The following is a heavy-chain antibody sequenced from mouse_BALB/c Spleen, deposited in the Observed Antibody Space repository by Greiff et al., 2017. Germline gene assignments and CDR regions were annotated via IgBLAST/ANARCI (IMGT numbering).Heavy chain of an antibody. CDR1: GFSLTSYG. D-gene: IGHD1-2*01. Sequence: VQGVESGPGLVAPSQSLSITCTVSGFSLTSYGVHWVRQPPGKGLEWLGVIWAGGSTNYNSALMSRLSISKDNSKSQVFLKMNSLQTDDTAMYYCAREPQFITTAIDYWGQGTTLTVSS. CDR3: AREPQFITTAIDY. V-gene: IGHV2-9*02. CDR2: IWAGGST. J-gene: IGHJ2*01.